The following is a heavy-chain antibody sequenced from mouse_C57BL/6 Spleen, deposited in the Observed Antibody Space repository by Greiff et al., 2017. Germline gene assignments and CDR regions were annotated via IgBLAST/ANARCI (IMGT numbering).Heavy chain of an antibody. V-gene: IGHV1-18*01. CDR1: GYTFTDYN. D-gene: IGHD2-2*01. CDR3: ARYGYDYFDD. CDR2: INPNNGGT. J-gene: IGHJ2*01. Sequence: EVKLQQSGPELVKPGASVKIPCKASGYTFTDYNMDWVKQSHGKSLEWIGDINPNNGGTIYNQKFKGKATLTVDKSSSTAYMELRSLTSEDTVVYYCARYGYDYFDDWGQGTTLTVSS.